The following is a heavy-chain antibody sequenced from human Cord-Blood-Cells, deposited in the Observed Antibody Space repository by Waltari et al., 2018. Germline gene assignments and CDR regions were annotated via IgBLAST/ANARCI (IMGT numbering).Heavy chain of an antibody. D-gene: IGHD3-22*01. J-gene: IGHJ4*02. CDR1: GFPSSNAG. CDR3: TTGRYYYDSSGYYYFDY. V-gene: IGHV3-15*01. Sequence: EVQLVESGGGLVKPGGSLRLSCAASGFPSSNAGIGGVRQAPGKGLEWVGRIKSKTDGGTTDYAAPVKGSFTISRDDSKNTLYLQMNSLKTEDTAVYYCTTGRYYYDSSGYYYFDYWGQGTLVTVSS. CDR2: IKSKTDGGTT.